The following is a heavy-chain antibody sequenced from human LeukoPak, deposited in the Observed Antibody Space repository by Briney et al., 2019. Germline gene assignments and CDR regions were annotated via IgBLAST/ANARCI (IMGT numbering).Heavy chain of an antibody. CDR3: ARGGVYGDYLDY. V-gene: IGHV4-34*01. J-gene: IGHJ4*02. CDR2: INHSGST. Sequence: SETLSLTCAVYGGSFSGYYWSWIRQPPGKGLEWIGEINHSGSTNYNPSLKSRVTISVDTSKNQFSLKLSSVTAADTAVYYCARGGVYGDYLDYWGQGTLVTVSS. CDR1: GGSFSGYY. D-gene: IGHD4-17*01.